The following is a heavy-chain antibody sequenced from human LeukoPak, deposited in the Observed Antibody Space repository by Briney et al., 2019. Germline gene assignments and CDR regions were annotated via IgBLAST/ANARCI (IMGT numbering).Heavy chain of an antibody. J-gene: IGHJ3*02. CDR3: ARDRSSSWYVDDAFDI. V-gene: IGHV4-4*07. CDR2: IYTSGST. CDR1: WGSLNSYY. Sequence: SLSRSGSWGSLNSYYWSWIRQPAGKGLEWIGRIYTSGSTNYNPSLKSRVTMSVDTSKNQFSLKLSSVTAADTAVYYCARDRSSSWYVDDAFDIWGQGTMVTVSS. D-gene: IGHD6-13*01.